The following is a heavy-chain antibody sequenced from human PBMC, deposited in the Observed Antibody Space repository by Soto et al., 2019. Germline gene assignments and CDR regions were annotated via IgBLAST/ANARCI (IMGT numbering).Heavy chain of an antibody. D-gene: IGHD3-9*01. CDR2: MNPNSGNT. J-gene: IGHJ6*02. CDR1: GYTFISYD. CDR3: ARGGYDILTGYYNRYSYYGMDV. Sequence: QVQLVQSGAEVKKPGASVKVSCKASGYTFISYDINWVRQATGQGLEWMGWMNPNSGNTGYAQKFQGRVTMTRNTSISTAYMELSSLRSEDTAVYYCARGGYDILTGYYNRYSYYGMDVWGQGTTVTVSS. V-gene: IGHV1-8*01.